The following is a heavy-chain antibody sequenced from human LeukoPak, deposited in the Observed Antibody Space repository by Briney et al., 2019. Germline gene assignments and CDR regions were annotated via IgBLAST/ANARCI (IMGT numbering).Heavy chain of an antibody. CDR2: ISSDGGST. CDR3: VRQEYYGDYGY. V-gene: IGHV3-64D*06. CDR1: GFTFSSYA. Sequence: GGSLRLSCSASGFTFSSYAMHWVRQAPGKGLEYVSAISSDGGSTYYADSVKGRFTISRDNSKNTLYLQMSSLRAEDTAVYYCVRQEYYGDYGYWGQGTLVTVSS. D-gene: IGHD4-17*01. J-gene: IGHJ4*02.